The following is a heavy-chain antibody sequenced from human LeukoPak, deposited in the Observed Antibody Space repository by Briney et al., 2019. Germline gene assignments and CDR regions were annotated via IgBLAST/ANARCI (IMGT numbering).Heavy chain of an antibody. CDR2: INSDGSRT. D-gene: IGHD6-13*01. J-gene: IGHJ4*02. Sequence: PGGSLRLSCAASGFTFSIFWMHWVRRAPGKGPVLVSRINSDGSRTDYADSVKGRFTISRDNSKNTVYLQMKSLRAADTAVYYCAKDLRPRIAAAGAPDYWGEGTLVTVSS. CDR1: GFTFSIFW. V-gene: IGHV3-74*01. CDR3: AKDLRPRIAAAGAPDY.